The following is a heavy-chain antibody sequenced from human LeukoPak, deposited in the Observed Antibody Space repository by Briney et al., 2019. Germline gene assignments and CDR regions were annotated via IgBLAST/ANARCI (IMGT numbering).Heavy chain of an antibody. V-gene: IGHV3-43D*03. CDR3: AKDRDGSGSYSDY. CDR1: GFTFDDYA. D-gene: IGHD3-10*01. CDR2: ISWDGVST. Sequence: GGSLRLSCAASGFTFDDYAMHWVRQAPGKGLEWVSLISWDGVSTYYADSVKGRFTISRDNSKNSLYLQMNSLRAEDTALYYCAKDRDGSGSYSDYWGQGTLVTVSS. J-gene: IGHJ4*02.